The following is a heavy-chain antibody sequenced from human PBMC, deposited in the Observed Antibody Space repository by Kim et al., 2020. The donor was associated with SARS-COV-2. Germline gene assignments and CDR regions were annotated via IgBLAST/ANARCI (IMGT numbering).Heavy chain of an antibody. J-gene: IGHJ4*02. CDR1: GFTFSSYA. Sequence: GGSLRLSCAASGFTFSSYAMSWVRQAPGKGLEWVSVIYSGGSSTYYADSVKGRFTISRDNSKNTLYLQMNSLRAEDTAVYYCAKHDGFLEWLFYFDYWGQGTLVTVSS. CDR3: AKHDGFLEWLFYFDY. CDR2: IYSGGSST. V-gene: IGHV3-23*03. D-gene: IGHD3-3*01.